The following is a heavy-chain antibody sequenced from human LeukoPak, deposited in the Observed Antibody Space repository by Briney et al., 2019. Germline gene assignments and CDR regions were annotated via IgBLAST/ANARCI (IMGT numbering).Heavy chain of an antibody. CDR1: AFIFSGHW. CDR2: IKEDGSER. V-gene: IGHV3-7*03. D-gene: IGHD1-26*01. Sequence: PGGSLRLSCEGSAFIFSGHWMNWVRQTPGKGLEWVASIKEDGSERQYVDSVKGRFIISRDNARNSLYLEMNSLRPEDTALYYCVKDIKWEIRGGYFEHWGQGTPVTVSS. CDR3: VKDIKWEIRGGYFEH. J-gene: IGHJ4*02.